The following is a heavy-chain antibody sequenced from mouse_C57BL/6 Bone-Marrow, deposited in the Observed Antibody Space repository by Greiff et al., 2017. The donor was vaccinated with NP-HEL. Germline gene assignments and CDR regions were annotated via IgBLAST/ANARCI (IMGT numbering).Heavy chain of an antibody. J-gene: IGHJ4*01. V-gene: IGHV1-74*01. CDR1: GYTFTSYW. Sequence: QVQLQQPGAELVKPGASVKVSCKASGYTFTSYWMHWVKQRPGQGLEWIGRIHPSDSDTNYNQKFKGKATLTVDKSSSTAYMQLSSLTSEDSAVDDCAIGIYYYGSSGKEDYWGQGTSVTVSS. CDR2: IHPSDSDT. CDR3: AIGIYYYGSSGKEDY. D-gene: IGHD1-1*01.